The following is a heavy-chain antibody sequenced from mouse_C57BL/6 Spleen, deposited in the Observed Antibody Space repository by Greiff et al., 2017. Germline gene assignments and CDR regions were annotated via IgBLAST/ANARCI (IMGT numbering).Heavy chain of an antibody. J-gene: IGHJ4*01. Sequence: QVQLQQPGAELVRPGASVKLSCKASGYTFTSYWMHWVKQRPGQGLEWIGVIYPADGDTTYNQKFKGKATLTVDKSSSTAYMQLSSLTSEDSAVYYCARSDDRDGAMDYWGQGTTVTVSS. D-gene: IGHD2-14*01. CDR1: GYTFTSYW. V-gene: IGHV1-69*02. CDR3: ARSDDRDGAMDY. CDR2: IYPADGDT.